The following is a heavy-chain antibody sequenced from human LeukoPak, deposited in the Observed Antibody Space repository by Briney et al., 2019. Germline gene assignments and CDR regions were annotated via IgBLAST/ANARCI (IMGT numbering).Heavy chain of an antibody. CDR3: ARDGYDGDLDY. D-gene: IGHD5-12*01. Sequence: GVSLRLSCAASGFTFSSYAMHWVRQAPGKGLEWVAVISYDGSNKYYADSVKGRFTIFRDNSKNTLYLQMNSLRAEDTAVYYCARDGYDGDLDYWGQGTLVTVSS. CDR1: GFTFSSYA. V-gene: IGHV3-30-3*01. CDR2: ISYDGSNK. J-gene: IGHJ4*02.